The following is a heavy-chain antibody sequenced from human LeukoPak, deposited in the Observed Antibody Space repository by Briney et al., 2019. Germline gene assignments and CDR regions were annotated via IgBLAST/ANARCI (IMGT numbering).Heavy chain of an antibody. CDR2: IWYDGSNK. Sequence: PGGSLRLSCAASGFTFSSYWMSWVRQAPGKGLEWVAVIWYDGSNKYYADSVKGRFTISRDNSKNTLYLQMNSLRAEDTAVYYCASSITMVRGVIGAFDIWGQGTMVTVSS. J-gene: IGHJ3*02. CDR3: ASSITMVRGVIGAFDI. D-gene: IGHD3-10*01. CDR1: GFTFSSYW. V-gene: IGHV3-33*08.